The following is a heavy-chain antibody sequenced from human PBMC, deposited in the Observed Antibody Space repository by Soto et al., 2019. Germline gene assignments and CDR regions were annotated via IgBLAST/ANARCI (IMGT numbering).Heavy chain of an antibody. V-gene: IGHV4-38-2*02. CDR3: ARDYYDSSGYPPWFDP. CDR2: IYHSGST. D-gene: IGHD3-22*01. J-gene: IGHJ5*02. CDR1: GYSISSGYY. Sequence: PSETLSLTCAVSGYSISSGYYWGWIRQPPGKGLEWIGSIYHSGSTYYNPSLKSRVTISVDTSKNQFSLKLSSVTAADTAVYYCARDYYDSSGYPPWFDPWGQGTLVTVSS.